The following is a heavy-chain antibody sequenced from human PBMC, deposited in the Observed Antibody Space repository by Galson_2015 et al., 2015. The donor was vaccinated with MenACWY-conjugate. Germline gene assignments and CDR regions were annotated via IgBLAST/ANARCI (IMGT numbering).Heavy chain of an antibody. CDR2: INPNSGGT. CDR3: ARGSIAAAGGYYYYYGMDV. CDR1: GYTFTGYY. D-gene: IGHD6-13*01. V-gene: IGHV1-2*04. Sequence: SVKVSCKASGYTFTGYYMHWVRQAPGQGLEWMGWINPNSGGTNYARKFQGWVTMTRDTSISTAYMELSRLRSGDTAVYYCARGSIAAAGGYYYYYGMDVWGQGTTVTVSS. J-gene: IGHJ6*02.